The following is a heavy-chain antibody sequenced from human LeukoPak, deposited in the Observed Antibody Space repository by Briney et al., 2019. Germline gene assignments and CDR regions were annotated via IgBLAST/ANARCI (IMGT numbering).Heavy chain of an antibody. CDR2: VTNSGSST. D-gene: IGHD1-1*01. CDR1: GFIFSIYA. V-gene: IGHV3-23*01. Sequence: GGSLRLSCAASGFIFSIYAMSWVRQAPGKGLEWVSSVTNSGSSTCYADSVKGRFAISRDNSKNTLYLQMNTLRADDTAVYYCVQETGHNWGYLDYWGQGTLVTVSS. CDR3: VQETGHNWGYLDY. J-gene: IGHJ4*02.